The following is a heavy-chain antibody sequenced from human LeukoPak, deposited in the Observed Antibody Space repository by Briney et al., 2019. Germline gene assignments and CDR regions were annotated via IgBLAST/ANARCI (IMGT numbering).Heavy chain of an antibody. J-gene: IGHJ4*02. CDR3: TRDRGYYDYVWGSYRPYYFDY. CDR1: GFTFGDYA. D-gene: IGHD3-16*02. Sequence: GGSLRLSCTASGFTFGDYAMSWVRQAPGKGLEWVGFIRSKAYGGTTEYAASVEGRFTISRDDSKSIAYLQMNSLKTEDTAVYYCTRDRGYYDYVWGSYRPYYFDYWGQGTLVTVSS. CDR2: IRSKAYGGTT. V-gene: IGHV3-49*04.